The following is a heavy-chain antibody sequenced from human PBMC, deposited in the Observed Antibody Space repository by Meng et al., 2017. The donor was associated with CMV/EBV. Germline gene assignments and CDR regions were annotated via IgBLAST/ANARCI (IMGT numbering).Heavy chain of an antibody. V-gene: IGHV1-58*01. Sequence: SVKVSCKASGFTFTSSAVRWVRQARGQRLEWTGWIVVGSGNTNFAQKFQERVTITRDMSTSTAYMELSSLRSEDTAVYYCAARIHILRVNTQDLSSGEAFDIWGQGTMVTVSS. CDR3: AARIHILRVNTQDLSSGEAFDI. CDR2: IVVGSGNT. J-gene: IGHJ3*02. D-gene: IGHD2-15*01. CDR1: GFTFTSSA.